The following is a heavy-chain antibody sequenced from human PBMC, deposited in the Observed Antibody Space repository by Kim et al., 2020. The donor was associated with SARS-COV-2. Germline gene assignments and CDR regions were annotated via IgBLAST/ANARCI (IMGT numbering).Heavy chain of an antibody. J-gene: IGHJ6*02. V-gene: IGHV1-46*01. Sequence: PRGGSTRSAQKFQGRVTMTRDTSTSTVYMELSSLRSEDTAVYYCARSGMDVWGQGTTVTVSS. CDR3: ARSGMDV. CDR2: PRGGST.